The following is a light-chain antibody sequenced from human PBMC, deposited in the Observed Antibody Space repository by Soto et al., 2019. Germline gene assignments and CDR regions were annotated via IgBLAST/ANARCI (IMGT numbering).Light chain of an antibody. CDR2: GAS. Sequence: EIVMTQSPAILSVSPGERATLSCRASQSVSTNLAWFQQKPGQTPRLLFNGASSRATGIPDRFSGSGSGTDFTLTISRLEPEDFAVYYCQQYGSSPRTFGQGTKVDIK. CDR3: QQYGSSPRT. V-gene: IGKV3-20*01. J-gene: IGKJ1*01. CDR1: QSVSTN.